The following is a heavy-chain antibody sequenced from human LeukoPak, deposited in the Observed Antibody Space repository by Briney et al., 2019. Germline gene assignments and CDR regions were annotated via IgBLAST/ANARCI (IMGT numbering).Heavy chain of an antibody. J-gene: IGHJ4*02. CDR2: ISYDGSNK. V-gene: IGHV3-30*18. D-gene: IGHD2-2*02. Sequence: GGSLRLSCAASGFTSSSYGMHWVRQAPGKGLEWVAVISYDGSNKYYADSVKGRFTISRDNSKNTLYLQMYSLRAEDTAVFYCAKSGGCSSSSCYSPYYFDYWGRGTLVTVSS. CDR1: GFTSSSYG. CDR3: AKSGGCSSSSCYSPYYFDY.